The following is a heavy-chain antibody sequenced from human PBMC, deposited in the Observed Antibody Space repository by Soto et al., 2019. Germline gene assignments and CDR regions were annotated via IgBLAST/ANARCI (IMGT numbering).Heavy chain of an antibody. Sequence: GGSLRLSCAASGFTFSSYSMNWVRQAPGKGLELVSSISSSSSYIYYADSVKERFTISRDNAKNSLYLQMNSLRAEDTAVYYCARDRRGYCSSTSCYDAFDIWGQGTMVTVSS. J-gene: IGHJ3*02. CDR2: ISSSSSYI. CDR3: ARDRRGYCSSTSCYDAFDI. D-gene: IGHD2-2*01. CDR1: GFTFSSYS. V-gene: IGHV3-21*01.